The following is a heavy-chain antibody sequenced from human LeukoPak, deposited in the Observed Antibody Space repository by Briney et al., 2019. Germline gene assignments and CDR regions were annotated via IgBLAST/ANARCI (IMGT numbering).Heavy chain of an antibody. D-gene: IGHD3-3*01. J-gene: IGHJ6*02. Sequence: PGRSLRLSCAASGFTFDDYAMHWVRQAPGKGLEWVSGISWNSGSIGYADSVKGRFTISSDNAKNSLYLQMNSLRAEDTALYYCAKEGGATIFGVVISGYGMDVWGQGTTVTVSS. CDR3: AKEGGATIFGVVISGYGMDV. CDR1: GFTFDDYA. CDR2: ISWNSGSI. V-gene: IGHV3-9*01.